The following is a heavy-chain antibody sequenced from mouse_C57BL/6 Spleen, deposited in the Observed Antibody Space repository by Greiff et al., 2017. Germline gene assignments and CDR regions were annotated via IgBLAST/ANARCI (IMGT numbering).Heavy chain of an antibody. J-gene: IGHJ2*01. CDR2: IDPETGGT. D-gene: IGHD2-1*01. V-gene: IGHV1-15*01. CDR1: GYTFTDYE. Sequence: QVQLQQSGAELVRPGASVTLSCKASGYTFTDYEMHWVKQTPVHGLEWIGAIDPETGGTAYNQKFKGKAILTADKSSSTAYMELRSLTSEDSAVYYCTIYGNYVFDYWGQGTTLTVSS. CDR3: TIYGNYVFDY.